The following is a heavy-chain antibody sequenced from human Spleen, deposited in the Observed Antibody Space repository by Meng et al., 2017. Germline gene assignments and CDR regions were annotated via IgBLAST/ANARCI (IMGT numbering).Heavy chain of an antibody. CDR2: INHSGST. V-gene: IGHV4-34*01. D-gene: IGHD6-13*01. J-gene: IGHJ5*02. CDR3: ASPPKNYHGIAAPPPYLDP. Sequence: SETLSLTCTVYGGSFSDYYWNWIRQAPGKGLEWIGEINHSGSTNYNPSLKSRVTISVDTSKNQFSLKLSSVTAADTAVYYCASPPKNYHGIAAPPPYLDPWGQGTLVTVSS. CDR1: GGSFSDYY.